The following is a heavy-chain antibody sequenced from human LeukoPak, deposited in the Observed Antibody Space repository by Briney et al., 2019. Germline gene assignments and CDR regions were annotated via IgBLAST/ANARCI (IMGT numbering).Heavy chain of an antibody. Sequence: GASVKVSCKASGGTFSSYAISWVRQAPGQGLEWMGGIIPIFGTANYAQKFQGRVTITADKSTSTAYMELSSLRSEDTAVYYCATCDMLNRWFDPWGQGTLVTVSS. CDR3: ATCDMLNRWFDP. CDR1: GGTFSSYA. D-gene: IGHD1-14*01. CDR2: IIPIFGTA. J-gene: IGHJ5*02. V-gene: IGHV1-69*06.